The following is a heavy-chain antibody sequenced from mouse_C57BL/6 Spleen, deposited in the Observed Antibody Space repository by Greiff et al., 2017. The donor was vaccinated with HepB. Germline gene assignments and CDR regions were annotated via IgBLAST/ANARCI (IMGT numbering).Heavy chain of an antibody. V-gene: IGHV5-17*01. CDR2: ISSGSSTI. D-gene: IGHD1-1*01. Sequence: EVKLMESGGGLVKPGGSLKLSCAASGFTFSDYGMHWVRQAPEKGLEWVAYISSGSSTIYYEDTVKGRFTISRDNAKNTLFLQMTSLRSEDTAMYYCARMIDGSNCFDYWGQGTTLTVSS. J-gene: IGHJ2*01. CDR3: ARMIDGSNCFDY. CDR1: GFTFSDYG.